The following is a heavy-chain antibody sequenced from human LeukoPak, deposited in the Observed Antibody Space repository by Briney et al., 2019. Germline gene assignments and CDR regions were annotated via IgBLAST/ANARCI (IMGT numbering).Heavy chain of an antibody. J-gene: IGHJ3*02. D-gene: IGHD3-10*01. V-gene: IGHV4-39*01. CDR3: ARQPVWFGGIDI. Sequence: GSIYYSGSTYYNLSLKSRVSISVDTSKNQFSLKLSSVTAADTAVYYCARQPVWFGGIDIWGQGTMVTVSS. CDR2: IYYSGST.